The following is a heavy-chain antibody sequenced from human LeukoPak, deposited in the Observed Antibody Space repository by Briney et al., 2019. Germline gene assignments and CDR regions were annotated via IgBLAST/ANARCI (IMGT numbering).Heavy chain of an antibody. Sequence: SETLSLTCTVSGGSISSYYWSWIRQPPGKGLEWIGYIYYSGSTNYNPSLKSRVTISVDTSRNQFSLKLSSVTATDTAVYYCARGGYCSGGSCYNYWGQGTLVTVSS. CDR3: ARGGYCSGGSCYNY. CDR2: IYYSGST. V-gene: IGHV4-59*01. CDR1: GGSISSYY. D-gene: IGHD2-15*01. J-gene: IGHJ4*02.